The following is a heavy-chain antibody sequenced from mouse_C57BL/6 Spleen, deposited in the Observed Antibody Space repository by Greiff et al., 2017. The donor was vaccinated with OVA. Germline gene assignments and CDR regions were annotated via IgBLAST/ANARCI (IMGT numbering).Heavy chain of an antibody. CDR2: ISRGSSTI. V-gene: IGHV5-17*01. J-gene: IGHJ2*01. Sequence: EVQLVESGGGLVKPGGSLKLSCAASGFTFSDYGMHWVRQAPEKGLEWVAYISRGSSTIYYADTVKGRFTISRDNATNTPFLQLTSLRSEDTAMYYCARTTAVVAHFDYWGQGTTLTVSS. D-gene: IGHD1-1*01. CDR3: ARTTAVVAHFDY. CDR1: GFTFSDYG.